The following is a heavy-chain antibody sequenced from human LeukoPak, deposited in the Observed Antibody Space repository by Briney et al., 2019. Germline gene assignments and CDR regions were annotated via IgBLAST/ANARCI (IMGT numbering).Heavy chain of an antibody. CDR1: GYTLTSYY. V-gene: IGHV1-46*01. J-gene: IGHJ4*02. CDR3: ARGHYYGSGSYYRREVFDY. D-gene: IGHD3-10*01. CDR2: INPSGGST. Sequence: ASVKVSCKASGYTLTSYYMHWVRQAPGQGLEWMGIINPSGGSTSYAQKFQGRVTMTRDMSTSTVYMELSSLRSEDTAVYYCARGHYYGSGSYYRREVFDYWGQGTLVTVSS.